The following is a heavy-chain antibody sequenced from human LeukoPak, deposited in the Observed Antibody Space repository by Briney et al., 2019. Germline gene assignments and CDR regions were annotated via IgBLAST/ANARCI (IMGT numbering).Heavy chain of an antibody. V-gene: IGHV7-4-1*02. CDR1: GYTFTSYA. D-gene: IGHD6-13*01. CDR2: INTNTGNP. CDR3: ARDLEPGIAAAGHNWFDP. Sequence: ASVKVSCEASGYTFTSYAMNRVRQAPGQGLEWMGWINTNTGNPTYAQGFTGRFVFSLDTSVSTAYLQISSLKAEDTAVYYCARDLEPGIAAAGHNWFDPWGQGTLVTVSS. J-gene: IGHJ5*02.